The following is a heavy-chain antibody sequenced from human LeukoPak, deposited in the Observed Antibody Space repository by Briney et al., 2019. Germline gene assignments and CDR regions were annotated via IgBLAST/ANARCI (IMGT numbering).Heavy chain of an antibody. CDR2: VHLNGAT. V-gene: IGHV4-4*02. D-gene: IGHD2-15*01. CDR3: TRERRACSPFGF. J-gene: IGHJ4*03. CDR1: GGSITTTNW. Sequence: PSETLSLTSAVSGGSITTTNWGSWVRQPPGKGLEWIGEVHLNGATNYNPSLESRFSMSIDKSNNHLSLEVTSVTAADTAMYYCTRERRACSPFGFWGHGNLVSVSS.